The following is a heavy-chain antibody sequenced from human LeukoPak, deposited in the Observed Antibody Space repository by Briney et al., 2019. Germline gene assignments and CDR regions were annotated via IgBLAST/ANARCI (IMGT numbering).Heavy chain of an antibody. CDR3: ACLSGSYYKGEDY. V-gene: IGHV4-59*01. Sequence: SETLSLTCTVYAGSIRSYYWSWIRQRPGQGLEWIGYIYYRGSTNYNPSLKSRVTISVDTSKNQFSLKLSSVTAADTAVYYCACLSGSYYKGEDYWGQGTLVTVSS. J-gene: IGHJ4*02. D-gene: IGHD3-10*01. CDR2: IYYRGST. CDR1: AGSIRSYY.